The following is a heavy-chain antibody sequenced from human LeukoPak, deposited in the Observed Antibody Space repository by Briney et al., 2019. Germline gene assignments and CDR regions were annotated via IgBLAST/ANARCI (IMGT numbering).Heavy chain of an antibody. CDR2: IYLYGTT. Sequence: GSLRLSCAASGFTFSDYYMSWIRQAPGKGLEWIGEIYLYGTTNYNPSLKSRVTMSVDRSKNQFSLKLSSVTAADTAVYYCARQQWEQQGRDYYFNGLDVWGPGTTVVVSS. V-gene: IGHV4-34*01. D-gene: IGHD1-26*01. CDR1: GFTFSDYY. J-gene: IGHJ6*02. CDR3: ARQQWEQQGRDYYFNGLDV.